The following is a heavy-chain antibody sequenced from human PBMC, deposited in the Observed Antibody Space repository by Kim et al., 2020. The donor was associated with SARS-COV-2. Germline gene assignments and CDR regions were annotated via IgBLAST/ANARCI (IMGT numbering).Heavy chain of an antibody. CDR1: GFIFGSYS. CDR2: ICGSSDAI. Sequence: GGSLRLSCEGSGFIFGSYSMNWVRQAPGKGLEWVSYICGSSDAIYYVDAVKGRFTVSGVNAKNSLYLQMNSLRDEDTAVYYWARFIGCCSEGRCYLEY. D-gene: IGHD2-15*01. V-gene: IGHV3-48*02. J-gene: IGHJ1*01. CDR3: ARFIGCCSEGRCYLEY.